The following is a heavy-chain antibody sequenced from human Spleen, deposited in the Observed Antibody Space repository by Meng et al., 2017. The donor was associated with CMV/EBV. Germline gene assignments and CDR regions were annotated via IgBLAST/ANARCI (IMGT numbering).Heavy chain of an antibody. V-gene: IGHV4-34*01. Sequence: FICSYWDWARAPPGKGVEWIGGIHYGGGTAYNPSLKSRVTISVDTSKNQLSLNLKSVTAADTAVYYCARRPTGYCTDGVCFRWFDPWGQGTLVTVSS. D-gene: IGHD2-8*01. J-gene: IGHJ5*02. CDR3: ARRPTGYCTDGVCFRWFDP. CDR1: FICSY. CDR2: IHYGGGT.